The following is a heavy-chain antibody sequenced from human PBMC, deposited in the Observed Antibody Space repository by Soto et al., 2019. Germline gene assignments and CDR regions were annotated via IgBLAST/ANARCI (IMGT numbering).Heavy chain of an antibody. CDR3: ALVLIPYYYVGMDV. CDR2: IYWDDGK. J-gene: IGHJ6*02. D-gene: IGHD3-16*02. CDR1: GFSLSTSGVG. Sequence: QITLKESGPTLVTPTQTLTLTCTFSGFSLSTSGVGGGWIRQPPGKALEWRALIYWDDGKRYSPSLKSRLTIAKDPSATPVVLTRTNMDPADTASCYCALVLIPYYYVGMDVWCQGTTITVS. V-gene: IGHV2-5*02.